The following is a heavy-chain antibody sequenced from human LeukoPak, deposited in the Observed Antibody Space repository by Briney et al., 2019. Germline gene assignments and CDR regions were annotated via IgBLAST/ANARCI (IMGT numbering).Heavy chain of an antibody. CDR2: IKQDGSEK. J-gene: IGHJ6*03. V-gene: IGHV3-7*01. CDR1: GFTFSSYW. CDR3: ARRRLHGDYEGYYYYYYMDV. D-gene: IGHD4-17*01. Sequence: GGSLRLSCAASGFTFSSYWMSWVRQAPGKGLEWVANIKQDGSEKYYVDSVKGRFTISRDNAKNSLYLQMNSLRAEDTAVYYCARRRLHGDYEGYYYYYYMDVWGKGTTVTISS.